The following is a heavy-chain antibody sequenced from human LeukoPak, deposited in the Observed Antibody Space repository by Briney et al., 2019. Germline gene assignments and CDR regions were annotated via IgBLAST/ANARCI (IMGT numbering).Heavy chain of an antibody. D-gene: IGHD2-2*01. CDR3: VKRVCSTTSCSAPFAY. CDR2: ISSNGDST. V-gene: IGHV3-64D*06. J-gene: IGHJ4*02. CDR1: GFTFSSYA. Sequence: GGFLRLSCSASGFTFSSYAMHWVRQAPGKGLEYVSAISSNGDSTYYADSVKGRFTISRDNSKNTLYLQMSSLRAEDTAVYYCVKRVCSTTSCSAPFAYWGQGTLVTVSS.